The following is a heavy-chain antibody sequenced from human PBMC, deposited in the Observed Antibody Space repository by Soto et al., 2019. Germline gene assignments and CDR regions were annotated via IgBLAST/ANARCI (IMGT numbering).Heavy chain of an antibody. J-gene: IGHJ6*03. Sequence: GASVKVSCKASGYTFSSYGIIWVRQAPGQGLEWMGWIRAYNGNTNYAQKFQGRVTMTTDTSTSTAYMDLGSLRSDDTAVYYCARGGDVTTRFYNMYVWGRGTTVTVSS. V-gene: IGHV1-18*01. CDR3: ARGGDVTTRFYNMYV. CDR2: IRAYNGNT. CDR1: GYTFSSYG. D-gene: IGHD3-22*01.